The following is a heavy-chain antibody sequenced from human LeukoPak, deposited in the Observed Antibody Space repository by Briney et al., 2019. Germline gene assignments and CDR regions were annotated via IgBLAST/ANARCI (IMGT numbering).Heavy chain of an antibody. D-gene: IGHD5-24*01. V-gene: IGHV3-30-3*01. CDR3: ARDRDGPLGHYYYYGMDV. Sequence: GGSLRPSCAASGFTFSSYAMHWVRQAPGKGLEWVAVISYDGSNKYYADSVKGRFTISRDNSKSTLYLQMNSLRAEDTAVYYCARDRDGPLGHYYYYGMDVWGQGTTVTVSS. CDR1: GFTFSSYA. CDR2: ISYDGSNK. J-gene: IGHJ6*02.